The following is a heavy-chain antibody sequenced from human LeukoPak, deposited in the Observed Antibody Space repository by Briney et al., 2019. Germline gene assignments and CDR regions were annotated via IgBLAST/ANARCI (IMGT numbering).Heavy chain of an antibody. CDR1: GLTFSNHA. V-gene: IGHV3-23*01. D-gene: IGHD1-26*01. CDR2: ISGSGGST. CDR3: AKGPIVTGFDY. Sequence: PGESLRLSCAASGLTFSNHAMNWVRQAPGKGLEWVSVISGSGGSTYYADSVKGRFTISRDNSKSTLYLQMNSLRAEDTAVYYCAKGPIVTGFDYWGQGTLVTVSS. J-gene: IGHJ4*02.